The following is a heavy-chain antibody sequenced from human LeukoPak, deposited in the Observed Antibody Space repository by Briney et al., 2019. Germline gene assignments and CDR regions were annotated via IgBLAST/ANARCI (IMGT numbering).Heavy chain of an antibody. J-gene: IGHJ4*02. CDR3: ARGLDTAIAY. Sequence: SQTLSLTCALSGDSVSSNSATWNWIRQSPSRGLEWLGRTYYKSKLHRDYAVSVKSRIILNPDTSKNQFSLQLDSVTPEDTAVYFCARGLDTAIAYWGQGTLVTVSS. V-gene: IGHV6-1*01. D-gene: IGHD5-18*01. CDR1: GDSVSSNSAT. CDR2: TYYKSKLHR.